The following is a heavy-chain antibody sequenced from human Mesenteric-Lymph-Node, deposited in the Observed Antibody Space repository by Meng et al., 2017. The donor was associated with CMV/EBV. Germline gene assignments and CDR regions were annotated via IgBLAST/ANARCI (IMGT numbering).Heavy chain of an antibody. D-gene: IGHD1-26*01. CDR3: ARGGWELLAYGMDV. V-gene: IGHV1-18*01. J-gene: IGHJ6*02. CDR1: GYTFTSYG. CDR2: ISAYNDNT. Sequence: ASVKVSCKASGYTFTSYGFSWVRQAPGQGLEWMGWISAYNDNTKYAQKVQGRVTMTTDTSTSTAYMELRSLRSDDTAVYYCARGGWELLAYGMDVWGQGTTVTVSS.